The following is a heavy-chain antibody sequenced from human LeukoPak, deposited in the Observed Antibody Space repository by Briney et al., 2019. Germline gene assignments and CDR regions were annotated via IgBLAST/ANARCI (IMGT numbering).Heavy chain of an antibody. J-gene: IGHJ4*02. Sequence: GGSLRLSCTASGFTFSIFGMHWVRQAPGKGLEWVAFIRYDGTNKYYADSEKGRFTISRDNSKNTLYLQMNSLRAEDTAVYYCAKEKKYYYDGSGYPGYDYWGQGTLVTVSS. V-gene: IGHV3-30*02. CDR3: AKEKKYYYDGSGYPGYDY. CDR2: IRYDGTNK. CDR1: GFTFSIFG. D-gene: IGHD3-22*01.